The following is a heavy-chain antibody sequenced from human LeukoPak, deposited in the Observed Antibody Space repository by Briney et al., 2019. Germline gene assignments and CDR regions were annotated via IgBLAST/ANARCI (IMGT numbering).Heavy chain of an antibody. CDR3: AKSTSSSAWYPLDY. CDR2: ISGSGTST. J-gene: IGHJ4*02. CDR1: GFTFSNYA. D-gene: IGHD6-19*01. Sequence: GGSLRLSCAASGFTFSNYAMSWVRQAPGKGLEWVSTISGSGTSTYYADSVKGRFTISRDNSKNTLYLQMNSLRPEDTAVNYCAKSTSSSAWYPLDYWGQGTPVTVSS. V-gene: IGHV3-23*01.